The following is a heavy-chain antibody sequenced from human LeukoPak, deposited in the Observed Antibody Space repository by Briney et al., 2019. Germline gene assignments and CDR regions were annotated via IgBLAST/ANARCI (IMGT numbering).Heavy chain of an antibody. D-gene: IGHD3-10*01. J-gene: IGHJ4*02. CDR2: IKSKTDGETT. Sequence: GGSLRLSCVDSGFTFTNAWISWVRQAPGKGLEWIGRIKSKTDGETTNYAEPVRGRFTISRDDSKSAVYLQMNSLKIEDTAVYYCTTDLGTYYHGSQRLIPIDYWGQGTLVTVSS. CDR3: TTDLGTYYHGSQRLIPIDY. CDR1: GFTFTNAW. V-gene: IGHV3-15*01.